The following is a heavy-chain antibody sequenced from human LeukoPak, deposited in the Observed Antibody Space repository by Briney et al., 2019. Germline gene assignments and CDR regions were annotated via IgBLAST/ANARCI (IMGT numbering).Heavy chain of an antibody. CDR3: AKVVSSGYYYDSSGYYYDY. CDR2: ISGSAGST. J-gene: IGHJ4*02. Sequence: PGGSLRLSCAASGFTFSSYAMTWVRQAPGKGLEWVSAISGSAGSTNYADSVKGRFTISRDNSKNTLYLQMNSLRAADTAVYYCAKVVSSGYYYDSSGYYYDYWGLGTLVTVSS. V-gene: IGHV3-23*01. D-gene: IGHD3-22*01. CDR1: GFTFSSYA.